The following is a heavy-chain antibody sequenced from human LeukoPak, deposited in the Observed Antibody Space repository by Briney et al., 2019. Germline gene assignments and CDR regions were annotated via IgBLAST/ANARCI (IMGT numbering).Heavy chain of an antibody. CDR2: IKQEGSEK. V-gene: IGHV3-7*01. CDR1: GFTFSSYW. Sequence: GGSLRLSCAASGFTFSSYWMTWVRQAPGKGLEWVANIKQEGSEKYYMDSVKGRFTISRDNAKSSLYLQRNSLRAEYAAVYYCARVRFGDYWGQGTLVTVSS. CDR3: ARVRFGDY. D-gene: IGHD3-10*01. J-gene: IGHJ4*02.